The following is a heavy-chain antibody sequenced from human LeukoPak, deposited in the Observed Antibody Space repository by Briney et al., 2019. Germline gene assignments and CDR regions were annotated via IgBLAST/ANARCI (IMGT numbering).Heavy chain of an antibody. Sequence: GGSLRLSCAASGFTFSSYAMSWVRQAPGKGLEWVSAISGSGGSTYYADSVKGRFTISRDNSKNTLYLQMNSLRAEDTAVYYCAKLGIFRESRAASSYWGQGTLVTVSS. CDR3: AKLGIFRESRAASSY. CDR2: ISGSGGST. V-gene: IGHV3-23*01. D-gene: IGHD2-21*01. CDR1: GFTFSSYA. J-gene: IGHJ4*02.